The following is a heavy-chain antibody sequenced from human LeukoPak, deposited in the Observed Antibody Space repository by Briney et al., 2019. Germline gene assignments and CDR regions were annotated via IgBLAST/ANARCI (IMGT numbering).Heavy chain of an antibody. Sequence: PGGSLRLSCAASGFTFSSYGMHWVRQAPGKGLEWVAVISYDGSNKYYADSVKGRFTISRDNSKNTLYLQMNSLRAGDTAVYYCAKISQVAATEDDYWGQGTLVTVSS. J-gene: IGHJ4*02. CDR1: GFTFSSYG. CDR3: AKISQVAATEDDY. D-gene: IGHD2-15*01. CDR2: ISYDGSNK. V-gene: IGHV3-30*18.